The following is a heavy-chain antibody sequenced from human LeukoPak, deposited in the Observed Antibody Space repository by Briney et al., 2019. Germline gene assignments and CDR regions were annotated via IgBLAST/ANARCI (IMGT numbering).Heavy chain of an antibody. Sequence: SETLSLTCSVSGASISSYYWSWIRQLPGKGLEWIGYIYYSGSTNYNPSLKSRVTMSLDTSKSQFSLNLSSVTAADTAVYYCARGRGWLQSTPFDYWGQGTLVTVSS. CDR2: IYYSGST. J-gene: IGHJ4*02. V-gene: IGHV4-59*01. D-gene: IGHD5-24*01. CDR3: ARGRGWLQSTPFDY. CDR1: GASISSYY.